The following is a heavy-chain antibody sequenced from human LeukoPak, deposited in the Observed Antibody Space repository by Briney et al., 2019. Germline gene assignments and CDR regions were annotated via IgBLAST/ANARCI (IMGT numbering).Heavy chain of an antibody. CDR1: GLTFSGYD. J-gene: IGHJ4*02. CDR3: AKGLSGGGQRGYFDY. CDR2: ISNDGSNK. Sequence: GGSLRLSCAASGLTFSGYDMHWVRQAPGKGLEWVAVISNDGSNKYYADSVKGRFTISRDNSKNTLYLQMNSLRAEDTAVYYCAKGLSGGGQRGYFDYWGQGTLVTVSS. V-gene: IGHV3-30*18. D-gene: IGHD4-23*01.